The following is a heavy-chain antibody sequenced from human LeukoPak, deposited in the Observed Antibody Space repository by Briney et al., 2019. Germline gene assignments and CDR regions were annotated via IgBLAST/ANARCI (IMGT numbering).Heavy chain of an antibody. V-gene: IGHV3-72*01. CDR3: ARGEYSSGWYLTTYDY. J-gene: IGHJ4*02. CDR1: GFTFSDHY. D-gene: IGHD6-19*01. Sequence: PGGSLRLSCAASGFTFSDHYMDWVRQAPGKGLEWVGRTRNKANSYTTEYAASVKGRFTISRDDSKNSLYLQMNSLKTEDTAVYYCARGEYSSGWYLTTYDYWGQGTLVTVSS. CDR2: TRNKANSYTT.